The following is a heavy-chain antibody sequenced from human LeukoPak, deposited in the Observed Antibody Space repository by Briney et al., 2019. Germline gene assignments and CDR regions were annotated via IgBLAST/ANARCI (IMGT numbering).Heavy chain of an antibody. J-gene: IGHJ4*02. Sequence: GGSLRLSCAASGFTFSSYAMSWVRQAPGKGLEWVSAISGSGGSTYYADSVKGRFTISRDNSKNTLYLQMNSLRAEDTAVYYCAKSESPVFIVVVPAAPDYWGQGTLVTVSS. D-gene: IGHD2-2*01. CDR1: GFTFSSYA. V-gene: IGHV3-23*01. CDR2: ISGSGGST. CDR3: AKSESPVFIVVVPAAPDY.